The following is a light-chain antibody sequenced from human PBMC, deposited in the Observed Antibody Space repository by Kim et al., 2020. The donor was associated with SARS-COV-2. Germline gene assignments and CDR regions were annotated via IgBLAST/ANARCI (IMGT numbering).Light chain of an antibody. J-gene: IGKJ2*03. Sequence: ASVGDRVTITCRAMQNIGFYLNWYQQKPGKAPKLLIYAAASLKSEVPSRFSGSGSGTDFTLTISSLQPEDFALYYCQQSYNVPRYSFGQGTKLQI. CDR2: AAA. CDR3: QQSYNVPRYS. CDR1: QNIGFY. V-gene: IGKV1-39*01.